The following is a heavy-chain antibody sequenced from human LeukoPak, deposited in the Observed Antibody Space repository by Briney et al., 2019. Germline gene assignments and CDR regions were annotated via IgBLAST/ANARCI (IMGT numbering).Heavy chain of an antibody. D-gene: IGHD3-10*01. V-gene: IGHV4-31*03. Sequence: SETLSLTCTVSGGSISSGGYYWSWIRQHPGKGLEWIGYIYYSGSTYYNPSLKSRVTISVDTSKNQFSLKLSSVTAADTAVYYCASRGFGSSRLYFDYWGQGTLVTVSS. CDR2: IYYSGST. J-gene: IGHJ4*02. CDR3: ASRGFGSSRLYFDY. CDR1: GGSISSGGYY.